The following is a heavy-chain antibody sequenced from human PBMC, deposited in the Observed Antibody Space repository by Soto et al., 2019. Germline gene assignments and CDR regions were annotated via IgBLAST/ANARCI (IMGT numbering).Heavy chain of an antibody. CDR2: IYYSGST. Sequence: QLQLQESGPGLVKPSETLSLTCTVSGGSINSNTYSWAWIRQPPEKGLEWIGTIYYSGSTYYNPSLTSRVTISVDTSQNEFSLKLSSVPAADTAVFYCARRGLGTFFDYWGQGALVTVSS. J-gene: IGHJ4*02. CDR3: ARRGLGTFFDY. V-gene: IGHV4-39*01. D-gene: IGHD6-19*01. CDR1: GGSINSNTYS.